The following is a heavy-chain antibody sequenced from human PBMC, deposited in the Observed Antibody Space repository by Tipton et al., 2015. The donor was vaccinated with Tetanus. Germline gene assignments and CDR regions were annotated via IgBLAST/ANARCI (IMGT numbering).Heavy chain of an antibody. CDR3: ASGSTLDY. CDR2: ISSTSTYI. D-gene: IGHD6-25*01. V-gene: IGHV3-21*01. J-gene: IGHJ4*02. Sequence: SLRLSCEASGFIFSSYTMNWVRQAPGKGLEWVASISSTSTYIYYADSVKGRFTISRDNAKNSLYLQMSSLRADDTAVYYCASGSTLDYWGQGALVSVSS. CDR1: GFIFSSYT.